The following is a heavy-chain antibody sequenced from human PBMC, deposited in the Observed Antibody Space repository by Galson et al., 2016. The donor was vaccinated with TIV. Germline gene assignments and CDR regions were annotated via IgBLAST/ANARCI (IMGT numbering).Heavy chain of an antibody. J-gene: IGHJ6*03. CDR3: AMGARGFYYYM. Sequence: SLRLSCAASGFTFSNYAISWVRQAPGKGLEWVSVISSSGDNIYYADSVKGRFAISRDNSRNTLFLQMNSLRAGDMAVYYCAMGARGFYYYM. V-gene: IGHV3-23*01. CDR1: GFTFSNYA. D-gene: IGHD3-10*01. CDR2: ISSSGDNI.